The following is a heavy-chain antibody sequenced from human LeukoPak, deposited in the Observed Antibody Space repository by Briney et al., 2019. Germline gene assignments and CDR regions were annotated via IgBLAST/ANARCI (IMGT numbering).Heavy chain of an antibody. CDR3: ARGKTSQNIVTRKTYNWFDP. CDR1: GFTFSSYA. Sequence: GGSLRLSCAASGFTFSSYAMGWVRQAPGKGLEWVSSIGGSGGGTYYADSVKGRFTISRDSAKNSLYLQMKSLRAEDTAVYYCARGKTSQNIVTRKTYNWFDPWGQGTLVTVSS. J-gene: IGHJ5*02. V-gene: IGHV3-23*01. D-gene: IGHD2/OR15-2a*01. CDR2: IGGSGGGT.